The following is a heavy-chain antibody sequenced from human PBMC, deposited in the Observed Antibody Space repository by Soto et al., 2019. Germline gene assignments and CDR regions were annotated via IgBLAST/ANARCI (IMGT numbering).Heavy chain of an antibody. J-gene: IGHJ4*02. D-gene: IGHD3-10*01. CDR3: AKDRRGGGNSAFYFDF. CDR2: ISATGGGT. Sequence: GGSLRLSCAASGFKFSNYAMSWVRQAPGKGLEWVSLISATGGGTYYADSVKGRFTISRDNSHNTLYLQVHSLTAEDTAVYYCAKDRRGGGNSAFYFDFWGQGAQVT. CDR1: GFKFSNYA. V-gene: IGHV3-23*01.